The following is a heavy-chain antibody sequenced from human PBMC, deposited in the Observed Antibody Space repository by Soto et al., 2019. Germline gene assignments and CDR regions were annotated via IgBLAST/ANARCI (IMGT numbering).Heavy chain of an antibody. V-gene: IGHV3-21*01. CDR3: ARDRGYDAHDYYYNAMDV. D-gene: IGHD2-15*01. CDR2: IRGFSPYT. J-gene: IGHJ6*02. CDR1: GFTFRTYT. Sequence: GGSLRLSCVASGFTFRTYTMNWVRQAPGKGLEWVSGIRGFSPYTFYAESVKGRFTISRDNAKHSLYLQMNSLGVEDTAVYYCARDRGYDAHDYYYNAMDVWGQGTTVTVSS.